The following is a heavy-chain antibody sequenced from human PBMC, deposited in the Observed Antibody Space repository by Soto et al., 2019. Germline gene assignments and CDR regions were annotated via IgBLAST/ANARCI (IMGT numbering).Heavy chain of an antibody. CDR1: GYTFTSYG. V-gene: IGHV1-18*01. Sequence: GASVKVSCKASGYTFTSYGISWVRQAPGQGLEWMGWISAYNGNTNYAQKLQGRVTMTTDTSTSTAYMEPRSLRSDETAVYYCARKTAYGSSTSCYGGPLDYWGQGTLVTVS. J-gene: IGHJ4*02. CDR3: ARKTAYGSSTSCYGGPLDY. D-gene: IGHD2-2*01. CDR2: ISAYNGNT.